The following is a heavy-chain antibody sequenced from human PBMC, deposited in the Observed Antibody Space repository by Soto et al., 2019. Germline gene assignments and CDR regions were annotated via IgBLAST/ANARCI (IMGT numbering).Heavy chain of an antibody. V-gene: IGHV3-30-3*01. D-gene: IGHD3-3*01. CDR3: ARHNVSIFGVDRYYYYGMDG. Sequence: GGSLRLSCAASGFTFSSYAMHWVRQAPGKGLEWVAVISYDGSNKYYADSVKGRFTISRDNSKNTLYLQMNSLRAEDTAVYYCARHNVSIFGVDRYYYYGMDGWGQGTTVTVSS. CDR1: GFTFSSYA. CDR2: ISYDGSNK. J-gene: IGHJ6*02.